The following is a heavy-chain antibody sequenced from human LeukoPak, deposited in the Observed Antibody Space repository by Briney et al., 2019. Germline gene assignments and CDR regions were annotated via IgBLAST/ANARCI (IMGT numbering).Heavy chain of an antibody. D-gene: IGHD3-3*01. CDR2: INPNSGGT. CDR1: GYSFTGYY. V-gene: IGHV1-2*02. J-gene: IGHJ4*02. Sequence: ASVKVSCKASGYSFTGYYVHWVRQAPGQGLEWMGWINPNSGGTKYAQKFQGRVTMTSDTPISTAYMELSRLISDDTAVYYCARDFWNGPGDYWGQGTLVTVSS. CDR3: ARDFWNGPGDY.